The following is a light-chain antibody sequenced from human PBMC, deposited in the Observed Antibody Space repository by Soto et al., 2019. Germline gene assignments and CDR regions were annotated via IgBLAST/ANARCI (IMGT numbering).Light chain of an antibody. CDR3: NSYTSSSTHV. CDR2: DVS. V-gene: IGLV2-14*01. J-gene: IGLJ1*01. CDR1: SSDVGGYNY. Sequence: QSALTQPASVSASPGQSITISCTGTSSDVGGYNYVSWYQQHPGKAPKLMIYDVSNRPSGVSDRFSGSKSGNTASLTISGLQAEDEADYYCNSYTSSSTHVFGTGTKVTGL.